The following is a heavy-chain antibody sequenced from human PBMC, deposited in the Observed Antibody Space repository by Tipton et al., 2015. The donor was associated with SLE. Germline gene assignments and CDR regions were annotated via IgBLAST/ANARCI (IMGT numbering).Heavy chain of an antibody. D-gene: IGHD2-2*01. CDR3: AVGYCSSVSCQREYFQH. CDR2: IYHSGSI. V-gene: IGHV4-38-2*02. J-gene: IGHJ1*01. Sequence: TLSLTCTVSGYSISSGYYWGWIRQPPGKGLEWIGTIYHSGSIYYNPSLKSRVTISVDTSKNQFSLKLNSVTAADTVVYYCAVGYCSSVSCQREYFQHWGQGTLVTVSS. CDR1: GYSISSGYY.